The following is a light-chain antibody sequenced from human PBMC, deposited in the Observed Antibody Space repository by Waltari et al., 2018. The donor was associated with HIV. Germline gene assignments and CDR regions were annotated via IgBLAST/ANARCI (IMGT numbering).Light chain of an antibody. Sequence: SSELTQDPAVSVALGQTVRITCQGNSLRTYYASWYQQKPGQAPVLVIYANNNRPSGIPDRFSGSNSGNTSSLTITGAQAEDEADYYCNSRDYSGSHLVEFGGGTKLTVL. CDR3: NSRDYSGSHLVE. CDR2: ANN. V-gene: IGLV3-19*01. CDR1: SLRTYY. J-gene: IGLJ2*01.